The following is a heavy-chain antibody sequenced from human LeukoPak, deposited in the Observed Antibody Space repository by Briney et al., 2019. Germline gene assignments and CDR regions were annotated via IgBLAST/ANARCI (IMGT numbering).Heavy chain of an antibody. D-gene: IGHD4-17*01. Sequence: GGSLRLSCAASGFTFSSYSMNRVRQAPGKGLEWVSSISSSSSYTYYADSVKGRFTISRDNAKNSLYLQMNSLRAEDTAVYYCASLSTVTPLGYWGQGTLVTVSS. J-gene: IGHJ4*02. CDR1: GFTFSSYS. CDR2: ISSSSSYT. V-gene: IGHV3-21*01. CDR3: ASLSTVTPLGY.